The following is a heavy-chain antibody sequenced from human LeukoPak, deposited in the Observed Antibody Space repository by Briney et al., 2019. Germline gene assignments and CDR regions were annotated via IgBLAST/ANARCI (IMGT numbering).Heavy chain of an antibody. Sequence: ASVKVSCKASGGTFSSYAISWVRQAPGQGLEWMGRIIPILGIANYAQKFQGRVTITADKSTSTAYMELSSLRSEDTAVYYCARDSMVRGVTNWFDPWGRGTLVTVSS. CDR1: GGTFSSYA. CDR3: ARDSMVRGVTNWFDP. D-gene: IGHD3-10*01. J-gene: IGHJ5*02. V-gene: IGHV1-69*04. CDR2: IIPILGIA.